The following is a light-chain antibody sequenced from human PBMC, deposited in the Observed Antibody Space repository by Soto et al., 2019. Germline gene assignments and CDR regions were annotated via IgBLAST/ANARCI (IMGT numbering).Light chain of an antibody. Sequence: DFVMTQSPDSLAVSLGERATINCKSSQTVLYSSNNKNYLAWYQQKPGQPPKLLIYWASTRESGVPDRFSGSGSGTDFTLNISSLQAEDVAVYFCQQYYSSPLTFGGGTRVEIK. CDR1: QTVLYSSNNKNY. V-gene: IGKV4-1*01. J-gene: IGKJ4*01. CDR2: WAS. CDR3: QQYYSSPLT.